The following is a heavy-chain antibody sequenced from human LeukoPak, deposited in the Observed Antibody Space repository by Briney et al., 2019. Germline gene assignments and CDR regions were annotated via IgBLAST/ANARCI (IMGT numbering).Heavy chain of an antibody. CDR3: ARAGTEWEFDP. CDR1: GSSISSAYY. D-gene: IGHD1-26*01. Sequence: KPSETLSLTCTVSGSSISSAYYWGWIRQPPGKGLEWIGNIYHSESTYYNPSLKSRVTISVDTSKNQFSLKLSSVTAADTAVYYCARAGTEWEFDPWGQGTLVTVSS. CDR2: IYHSEST. V-gene: IGHV4-38-2*02. J-gene: IGHJ5*02.